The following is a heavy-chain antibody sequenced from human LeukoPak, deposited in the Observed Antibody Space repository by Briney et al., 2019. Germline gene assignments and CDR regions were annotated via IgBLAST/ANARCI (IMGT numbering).Heavy chain of an antibody. D-gene: IGHD4-17*01. J-gene: IGHJ4*02. CDR2: IYSGGST. CDR1: GFTVSSNY. CDR3: ASVPDYGDLYWFDY. V-gene: IGHV3-66*01. Sequence: GFLRLSCAASGFTVSSNYMSWVRQAPGKGLEWVSVIYSGGSTYYADSVKGRFTISRDNSKNTLYLQMNSLRAEDTAVYYCASVPDYGDLYWFDYWGQGTLVTVSS.